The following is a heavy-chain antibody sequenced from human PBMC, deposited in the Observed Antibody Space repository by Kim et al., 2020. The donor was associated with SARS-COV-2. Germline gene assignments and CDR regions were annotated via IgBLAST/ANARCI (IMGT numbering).Heavy chain of an antibody. J-gene: IGHJ4*02. CDR3: ARGGFPRGPHPLSSGYDLFDY. D-gene: IGHD3-22*01. V-gene: IGHV4-34*01. CDR1: GGSFSGYY. CDR2: INHSGST. Sequence: SETLSLTCAVYGGSFSGYYWSWIRQPPGKGLEWIGEINHSGSTNYNPSLKSRVTISVDTSKNQFSLKLSSVTAADTAVYYCARGGFPRGPHPLSSGYDLFDYWGQGTLVTVSS.